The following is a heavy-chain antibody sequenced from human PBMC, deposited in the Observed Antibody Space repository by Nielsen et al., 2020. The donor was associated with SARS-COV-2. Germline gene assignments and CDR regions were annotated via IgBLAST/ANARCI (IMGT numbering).Heavy chain of an antibody. Sequence: SETLSLTCAVYGGSFSGYYWSWIRQPPGKGLEWIGEINHSGSTNYNPSLKSRVTISVDTSKNQFSLKLSSVTAADTAVYYCARAIKVGATFDWGQGTLVTVSS. J-gene: IGHJ4*02. CDR1: GGSFSGYY. CDR2: INHSGST. CDR3: ARAIKVGATFD. D-gene: IGHD1-26*01. V-gene: IGHV4-34*01.